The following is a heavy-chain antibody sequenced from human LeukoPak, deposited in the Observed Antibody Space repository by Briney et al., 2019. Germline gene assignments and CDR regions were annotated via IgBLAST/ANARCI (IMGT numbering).Heavy chain of an antibody. CDR2: IYDRGST. J-gene: IGHJ4*02. CDR1: GGSISSYY. Sequence: SETLSLTCTVSGGSISSYYWSWIRQPPGKGLKWIGNIYDRGSTKYNPSLKSRVTISVDTSKNQFSLRLSSVTAADTAVYYCARGRTFDNWGQGTLVTVSS. CDR3: ARGRTFDN. V-gene: IGHV4-59*01.